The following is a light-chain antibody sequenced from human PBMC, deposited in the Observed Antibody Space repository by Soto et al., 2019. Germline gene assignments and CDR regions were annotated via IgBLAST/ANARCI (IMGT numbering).Light chain of an antibody. Sequence: ETVLTQSPATLSLSPGERATLSCRASESVSNSLAWYQHKPGQAPRLLIYNASNRATGIPARFSGSGSGTDFTLTISSLQADDFATYYCQQHNSFSITFGQGTRLEIK. V-gene: IGKV3-11*01. CDR3: QQHNSFSIT. CDR1: ESVSNS. CDR2: NAS. J-gene: IGKJ5*01.